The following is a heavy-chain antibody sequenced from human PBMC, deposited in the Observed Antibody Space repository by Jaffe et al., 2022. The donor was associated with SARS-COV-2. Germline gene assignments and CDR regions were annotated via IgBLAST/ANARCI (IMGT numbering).Heavy chain of an antibody. V-gene: IGHV3-23*01. CDR2: ISGSGGST. D-gene: IGHD3-10*01. J-gene: IGHJ2*01. Sequence: EVQLLESGGGLVQPGGSLRLSCAASGFTFSSYAMSWVRQAPGKGLEWVSAISGSGGSTYYADSVKGRFTISRDNSKNTLYLQMNSLRAEDTAVYYCAKETSRVTMVRGVASGYFDLWGRGTLVTVSS. CDR3: AKETSRVTMVRGVASGYFDL. CDR1: GFTFSSYA.